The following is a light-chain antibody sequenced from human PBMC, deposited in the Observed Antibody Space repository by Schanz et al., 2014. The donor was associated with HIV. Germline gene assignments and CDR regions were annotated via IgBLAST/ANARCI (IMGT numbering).Light chain of an antibody. CDR1: QSVRGN. CDR2: DAS. CDR3: QQRSNWPLT. Sequence: EVVMTQSPATLSVSPGERGTLSCRASQSVRGNLAWYQQKPGQAPRLLIYDASNRATGIPARFSGSGSGTDFTLTISSLEPEDFAVYYCQQRSNWPLTFGGGTKVEIK. J-gene: IGKJ4*01. V-gene: IGKV3-11*01.